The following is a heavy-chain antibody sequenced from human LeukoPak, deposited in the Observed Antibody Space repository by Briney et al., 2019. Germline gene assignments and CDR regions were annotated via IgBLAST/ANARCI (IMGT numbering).Heavy chain of an antibody. CDR1: GYTFTSYG. D-gene: IGHD3-3*01. Sequence: ASVKVSCTASGYTFTSYGISWVRQAPGQGLEWMGWISAYNGNTNYAQKLQGRVTMTTDTSTSTAYMELRSLRSDDTAVYYCARDRDHLEPLHWFDPWGQGTLVTVSS. V-gene: IGHV1-18*01. J-gene: IGHJ5*02. CDR3: ARDRDHLEPLHWFDP. CDR2: ISAYNGNT.